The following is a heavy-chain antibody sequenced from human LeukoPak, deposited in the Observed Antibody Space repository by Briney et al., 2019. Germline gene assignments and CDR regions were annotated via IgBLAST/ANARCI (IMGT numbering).Heavy chain of an antibody. Sequence: GGSLRLSCAASGFTFSSYSMNWVRQAPVKGLEWVSYISSSSSTIYYADSVKGRFTISRDNSKNTLYLQMNSLRAEDTAVYYCARDFDAAALGPDYWGQGTLVTVSS. J-gene: IGHJ4*02. D-gene: IGHD6-13*01. V-gene: IGHV3-48*01. CDR2: ISSSSSTI. CDR1: GFTFSSYS. CDR3: ARDFDAAALGPDY.